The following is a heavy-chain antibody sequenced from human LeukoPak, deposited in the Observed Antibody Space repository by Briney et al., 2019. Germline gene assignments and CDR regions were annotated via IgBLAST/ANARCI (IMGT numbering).Heavy chain of an antibody. D-gene: IGHD5-24*01. CDR3: ARSSLLATITAAGGPVEHFDY. J-gene: IGHJ4*02. V-gene: IGHV4-4*07. CDR1: GGFINSYY. Sequence: SETLSLTCTVSGGFINSYYWSWIRQPAGKGLEWIGRIFPSGSTDYNPSLKSRVTMSVDTSKNQFSLKLTSATAADTAVCYCARSSLLATITAAGGPVEHFDYWGQGTLVTVSS. CDR2: IFPSGST.